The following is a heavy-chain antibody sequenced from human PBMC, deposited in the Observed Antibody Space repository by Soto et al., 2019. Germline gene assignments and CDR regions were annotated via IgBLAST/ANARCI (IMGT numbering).Heavy chain of an antibody. J-gene: IGHJ6*02. CDR1: GYTLTELS. CDR3: ATSKRITIFGVVTPADGMDV. V-gene: IGHV1-24*01. Sequence: ASVKVSCKVSGYTLTELSMHWVRQAPGKGLEWMGDFDPEDGETIYAQKFQGRVTMTEDTSTDTAYMELSSLRSEDTAVYYCATSKRITIFGVVTPADGMDVWGQGTTVTVSS. CDR2: FDPEDGET. D-gene: IGHD3-3*01.